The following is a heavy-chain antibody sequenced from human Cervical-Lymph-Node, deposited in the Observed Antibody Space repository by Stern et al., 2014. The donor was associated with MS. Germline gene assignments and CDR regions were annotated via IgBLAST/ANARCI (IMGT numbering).Heavy chain of an antibody. V-gene: IGHV1-69*06. J-gene: IGHJ6*01. Sequence: EQLEESGAEVKKPGSSVKVSCKASGDTFTDYAISWVRQAPGQGPEWMGGITPIFNSADYAQKFQGRLTITADKSRSTAYMELSSLTSEDTAVYYCAREVGSLAMDVWGQGTTVIVSS. CDR1: GDTFTDYA. CDR2: ITPIFNSA. CDR3: AREVGSLAMDV. D-gene: IGHD1-1*01.